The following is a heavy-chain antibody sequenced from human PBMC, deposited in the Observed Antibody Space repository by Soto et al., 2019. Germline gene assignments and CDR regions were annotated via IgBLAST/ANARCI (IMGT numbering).Heavy chain of an antibody. Sequence: LSLTCTVSGDSISPYYWSWIRRPPGKGLEWIGYIFYSGSTSYNPSLKSRVTISVDTSKNQFSLNLYSLTSADTAVYYCARVYYDSSGYRVFDIRGQGTIVTVSS. D-gene: IGHD3-22*01. J-gene: IGHJ3*02. CDR2: IFYSGST. CDR3: ARVYYDSSGYRVFDI. CDR1: GDSISPYY. V-gene: IGHV4-59*01.